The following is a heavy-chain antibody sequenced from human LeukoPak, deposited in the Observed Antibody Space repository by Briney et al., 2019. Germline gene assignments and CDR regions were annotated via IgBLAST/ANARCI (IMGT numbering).Heavy chain of an antibody. CDR1: GGSISSGGYY. V-gene: IGHV4-31*03. CDR2: IYYSGST. Sequence: KPSETLPLTCTVSGGSISSGGYYWSWIRQHPGKGLEWIGYIYYSGSTYYNPSLKSRVTISVDTSKNQFSLKLSSVTAADTAVYYCARASPVPYFDYWGQGTLVTVSS. J-gene: IGHJ4*02. CDR3: ARASPVPYFDY.